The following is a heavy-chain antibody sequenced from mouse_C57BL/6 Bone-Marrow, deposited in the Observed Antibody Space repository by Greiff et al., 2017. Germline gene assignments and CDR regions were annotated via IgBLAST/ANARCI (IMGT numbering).Heavy chain of an antibody. CDR3: GRHGSSWNYFDY. D-gene: IGHD1-1*01. Sequence: EVKLVESGGGLVQPKGSLKLSCAASGFSFNTYAMNWVRQAPGKGLEWVALIRSKSNNYATYYADSVKDRFTISRDDSESMIYLQMNNLKTEDTAMYYCGRHGSSWNYFDYWGQGTTLTVSA. J-gene: IGHJ2*01. CDR1: GFSFNTYA. V-gene: IGHV10-1*01. CDR2: IRSKSNNYAT.